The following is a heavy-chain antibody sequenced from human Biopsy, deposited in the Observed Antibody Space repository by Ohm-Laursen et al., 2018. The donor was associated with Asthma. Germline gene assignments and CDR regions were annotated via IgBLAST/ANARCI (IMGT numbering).Heavy chain of an antibody. CDR2: INTVFGTT. J-gene: IGHJ4*02. Sequence: ASVKVSCKSLGGTFNTYVIGWVRQAPGQGLEWMGGINTVFGTTTYPQKFQDRVTITADDSPNTVYMELSSLRSEDTAVYYCARKAGSCISRTCYSLDFWGQGTLVTVSS. V-gene: IGHV1-69*13. CDR1: GGTFNTYV. CDR3: ARKAGSCISRTCYSLDF. D-gene: IGHD2-2*01.